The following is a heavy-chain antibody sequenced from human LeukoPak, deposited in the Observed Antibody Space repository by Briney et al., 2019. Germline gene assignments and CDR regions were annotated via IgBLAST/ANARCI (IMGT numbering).Heavy chain of an antibody. CDR2: IYYSGST. V-gene: IGHV4-39*07. Sequence: WIRQPPGKGLEWIGSIYYSGSTYYNPSLKSRVTISVDTSKNQFSLKLSSVTAADTAVYYCARIVVPAAIRWFDPWGQGTLVTVSS. D-gene: IGHD2-2*01. J-gene: IGHJ5*02. CDR3: ARIVVPAAIRWFDP.